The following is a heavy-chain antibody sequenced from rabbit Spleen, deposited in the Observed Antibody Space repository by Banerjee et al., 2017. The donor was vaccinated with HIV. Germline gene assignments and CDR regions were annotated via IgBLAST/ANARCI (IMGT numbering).Heavy chain of an antibody. CDR3: ARGSATMTMVITGYYLSL. CDR1: GFSFSDRDV. Sequence: QEQLEESGGGLVKPEGSLTLTCKASGFSFSDRDVMCWVRQAPGKGLEWIACINTATGKAVYANWAKGRFTISKTSSTTVTLQMTRLTAADTATYFCARGSATMTMVITGYYLSLWGPGTLVTV. D-gene: IGHD2-1*01. J-gene: IGHJ4*01. CDR2: INTATGKA. V-gene: IGHV1S45*01.